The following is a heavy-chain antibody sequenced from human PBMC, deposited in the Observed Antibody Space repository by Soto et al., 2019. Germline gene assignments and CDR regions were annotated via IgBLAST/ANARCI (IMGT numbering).Heavy chain of an antibody. D-gene: IGHD1-26*01. V-gene: IGHV1-3*01. CDR1: GYTFTNYA. Sequence: ASVKVSCKASGYTFTNYAMHWVRQAPGQRLEWMGWINAGNGNTKYSQKFQGRVTINPDTSKNQVSLQLNSVTPEDTAVYYCARLVGNSWLDSWGQGSLVTVSS. J-gene: IGHJ5*01. CDR3: ARLVGNSWLDS. CDR2: INAGNGNT.